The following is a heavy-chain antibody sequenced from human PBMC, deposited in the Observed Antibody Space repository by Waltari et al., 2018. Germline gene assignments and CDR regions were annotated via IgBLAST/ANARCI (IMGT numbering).Heavy chain of an antibody. D-gene: IGHD3-10*01. Sequence: GKKPVSSVKVSCTASGGTFSSYAISWVRQAPGQGLEWMGGIIPIFGTANYAQKFQGRVTITADESTSTAYMELSSLRSEDTAVYYCARDIPNYYGSGSPTGYYYYYGMDVWGQGTTVTVSS. CDR2: IIPIFGTA. CDR3: ARDIPNYYGSGSPTGYYYYYGMDV. J-gene: IGHJ6*02. V-gene: IGHV1-69*01. CDR1: GGTFSSYA.